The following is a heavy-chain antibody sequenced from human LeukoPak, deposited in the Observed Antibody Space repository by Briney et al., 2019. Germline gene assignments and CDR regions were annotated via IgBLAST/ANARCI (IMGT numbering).Heavy chain of an antibody. CDR2: MNPNSGNT. CDR3: ARGRRVKRPSWYYYYMGV. J-gene: IGHJ6*03. D-gene: IGHD6-13*01. V-gene: IGHV1-8*01. Sequence: ASVKVSCKASGYTFTSYDINWVRQATGQGLEWMGWMNPNSGNTGYAQKFQGRVTMTRNTSISTAYMELSSLRSEDTAVYYCARGRRVKRPSWYYYYMGVWGKGTTVTVSS. CDR1: GYTFTSYD.